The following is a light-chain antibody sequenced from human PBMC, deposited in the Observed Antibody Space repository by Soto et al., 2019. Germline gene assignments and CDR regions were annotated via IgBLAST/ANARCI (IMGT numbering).Light chain of an antibody. J-gene: IGKJ1*01. V-gene: IGKV1-39*01. CDR1: QTITTY. CDR2: AVS. CDR3: QQSDRIPLT. Sequence: DIQLTQSPSSLSASVGDRVTITCRASQTITTYLNWFQQKPGKAPKFLIYAVSSLQSGVPSRFSGSGSGTDFTLTISSLPPEDFATYYCQQSDRIPLTFGQGTRVEVK.